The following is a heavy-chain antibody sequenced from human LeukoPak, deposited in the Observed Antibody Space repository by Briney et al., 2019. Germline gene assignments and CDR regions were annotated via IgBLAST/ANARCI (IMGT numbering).Heavy chain of an antibody. CDR3: ARDEDIVVVPADMAPRDYYYGMDV. D-gene: IGHD2-2*01. CDR1: GGTFSSYA. V-gene: IGHV1-69*13. J-gene: IGHJ6*02. CDR2: IIPIFGTA. Sequence: SVKVSCKASGGTFSSYAISWVRQGPGQGLEWMGGIIPIFGTANYAQKFQGRVTITADESTSTAYMEQSSLRSEDAAVYYCARDEDIVVVPADMAPRDYYYGMDVWGQGTTVTVSS.